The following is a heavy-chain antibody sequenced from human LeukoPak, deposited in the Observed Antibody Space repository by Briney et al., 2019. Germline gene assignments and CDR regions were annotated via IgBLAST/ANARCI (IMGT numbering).Heavy chain of an antibody. J-gene: IGHJ6*02. D-gene: IGHD2/OR15-2a*01. V-gene: IGHV3-48*04. Sequence: GGSLRLSCAASGFTFSSYSMNWVRQAPGKGLEWVSYISSSSTIYYADSVKGRFTISRDNAKNSLYLQMNSLRAEDTAVYYCARDSVIHYYGMDVWGQGTTVTVSS. CDR2: ISSSSTI. CDR3: ARDSVIHYYGMDV. CDR1: GFTFSSYS.